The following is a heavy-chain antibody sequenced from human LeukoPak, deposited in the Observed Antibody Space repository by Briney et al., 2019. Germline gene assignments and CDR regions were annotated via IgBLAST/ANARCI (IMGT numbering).Heavy chain of an antibody. D-gene: IGHD4-23*01. Sequence: PSETLSLTCFVSGASITTYYWSWIRQPPGKGLEWIGYIYYSGSTNYNSSLKSRVTISVDTSKNQFSLKLSSVTAADTAVYYCARIAVVTQGDAFYLWGRGTLVTVSS. CDR3: ARIAVVTQGDAFYL. CDR2: IYYSGST. CDR1: GASITTYY. V-gene: IGHV4-59*01. J-gene: IGHJ3*01.